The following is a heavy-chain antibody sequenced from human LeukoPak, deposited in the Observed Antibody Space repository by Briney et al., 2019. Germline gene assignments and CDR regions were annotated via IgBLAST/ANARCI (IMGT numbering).Heavy chain of an antibody. CDR2: INSDGSST. D-gene: IGHD5-18*01. Sequence: GGSLRLCCAASGFTFSTYWMHWVRQPPGKGLVWVSRINSDGSSTRYADSVKGRFTISRDNAKNTLYLQMNSLRAEDTALYYCARDAPGNTALDYWGQGTLVTVPS. V-gene: IGHV3-74*01. J-gene: IGHJ4*02. CDR3: ARDAPGNTALDY. CDR1: GFTFSTYW.